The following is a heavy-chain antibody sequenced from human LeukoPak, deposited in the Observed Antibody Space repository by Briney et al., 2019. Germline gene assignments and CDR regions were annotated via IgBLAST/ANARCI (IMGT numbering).Heavy chain of an antibody. CDR3: AKDSRNYYLDY. CDR2: ISDDGNKK. V-gene: IGHV3-30*18. J-gene: IGHJ4*02. Sequence: GGSLRLSCGASGFXFSYYGMHWVRQAPGKGLEWVAVISDDGNKKYYADSVKGRFTISRDNSKNTVYLQMNSLRAEDTAVYYCAKDSRNYYLDYWGQGTLVIVSS. CDR1: GFXFSYYG.